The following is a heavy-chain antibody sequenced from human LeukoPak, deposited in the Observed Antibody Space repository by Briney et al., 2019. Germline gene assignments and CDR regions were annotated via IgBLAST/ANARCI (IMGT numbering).Heavy chain of an antibody. V-gene: IGHV3-53*01. J-gene: IGHJ4*02. CDR1: GFTVSGDY. Sequence: GGSLRLSCVVSGFTVSGDYISWFRQAPGKGLEWVSVLYYGVSTFYKDSVRGRFTTSGDKFKNTVYLQMNSLRAEDTAVYYCARGRQNYGDYPHWGQGTLVTVSS. CDR3: ARGRQNYGDYPH. CDR2: LYYGVST. D-gene: IGHD4-17*01.